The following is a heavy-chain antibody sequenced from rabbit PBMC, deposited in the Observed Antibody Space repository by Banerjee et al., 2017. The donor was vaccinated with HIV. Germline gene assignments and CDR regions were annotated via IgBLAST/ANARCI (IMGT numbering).Heavy chain of an antibody. Sequence: QSLEESGGDLVKPGASLTLTCTASGFSFSSGYYMCWVRQAPGKGLELIACMATSSGGTWYASWVNGRFTISKTSSTTVTLQMTSLTAADTATYFCARDYAGYYGMDLWGQGTLVTVS. D-gene: IGHD4-2*01. J-gene: IGHJ6*01. CDR2: MATSSGGT. CDR1: GFSFSSGYY. V-gene: IGHV1S40*01. CDR3: ARDYAGYYGMDL.